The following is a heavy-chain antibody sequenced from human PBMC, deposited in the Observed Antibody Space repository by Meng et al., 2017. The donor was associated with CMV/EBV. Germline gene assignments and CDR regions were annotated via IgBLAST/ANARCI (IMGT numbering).Heavy chain of an antibody. CDR1: GGTFSSYA. CDR2: IIPILGIA. D-gene: IGHD1-26*01. J-gene: IGHJ4*02. Sequence: KASGGTFSSYAISWVRQAPGQGLEWMGGIIPILGIANYAQKFQGRVTITADKSTSTAYMELGSLRSEDTAVYYCARVPGTTRRYFDYWGQGTLVTVSS. CDR3: ARVPGTTRRYFDY. V-gene: IGHV1-69*10.